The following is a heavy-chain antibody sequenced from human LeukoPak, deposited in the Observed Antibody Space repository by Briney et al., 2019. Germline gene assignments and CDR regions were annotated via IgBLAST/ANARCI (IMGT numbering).Heavy chain of an antibody. D-gene: IGHD1-26*01. CDR1: GFTLSDYT. CDR3: VRDSGSSYGYYFLH. J-gene: IGHJ1*01. CDR2: ISSSSSI. V-gene: IGHV3-69-1*01. Sequence: GGSLRLSCAASGFTLSDYTMNWVRQAPGKGLEWVSSISSSSSIYYADSVKGRFTISRDNAKNSLYLQMNGLRAEDTAVYYCVRDSGSSYGYYFLHWGQGTLVTVSS.